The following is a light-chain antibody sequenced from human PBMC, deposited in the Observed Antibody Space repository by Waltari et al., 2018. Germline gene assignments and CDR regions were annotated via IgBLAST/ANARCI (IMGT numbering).Light chain of an antibody. CDR2: AAS. J-gene: IGKJ5*01. CDR3: QQLNSYPIT. CDR1: QGISSN. Sequence: IQLTQSPSYLSASVGDRVTITCRASQGISSNLAWYQHKPGKAPKLLISAASTLQSGVPLRFSGSGSGTDFTLTISSLQPEDFATYYCQQLNSYPITFGQGTRLEIK. V-gene: IGKV1-9*01.